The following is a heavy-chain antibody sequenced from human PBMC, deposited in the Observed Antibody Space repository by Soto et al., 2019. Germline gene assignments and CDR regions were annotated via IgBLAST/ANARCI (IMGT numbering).Heavy chain of an antibody. CDR3: AIEAVAPTVGYYYYGMDV. J-gene: IGHJ6*02. Sequence: GGSLRLSCAASGFTFSSYGIHWVRQAPGKGLEWVAVISYDGSNKYYADSVKGRFTISRDNSKNTLYLQMNSLRAEDTAVYYCAIEAVAPTVGYYYYGMDVWGQGTTVTVSS. CDR2: ISYDGSNK. D-gene: IGHD2-15*01. CDR1: GFTFSSYG. V-gene: IGHV3-30*03.